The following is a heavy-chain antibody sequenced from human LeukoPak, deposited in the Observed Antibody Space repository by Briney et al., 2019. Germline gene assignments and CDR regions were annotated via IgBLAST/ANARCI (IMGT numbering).Heavy chain of an antibody. Sequence: GGSLRLSCAASGFTFSSYVMHWVRQAPGKGLEWVAIISYDGSNEYYADSVKGRFTISRDNSKNTLYLQMNSLRAADTAVYYCAKDSSGLVSAFDPWGQGTLVTVSS. J-gene: IGHJ5*02. D-gene: IGHD3-22*01. V-gene: IGHV3-30*04. CDR3: AKDSSGLVSAFDP. CDR1: GFTFSSYV. CDR2: ISYDGSNE.